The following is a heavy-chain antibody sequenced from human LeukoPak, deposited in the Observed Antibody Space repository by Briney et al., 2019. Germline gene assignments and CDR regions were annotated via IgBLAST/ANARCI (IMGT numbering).Heavy chain of an antibody. D-gene: IGHD3-10*01. CDR1: GFSLSTSGVG. J-gene: IGHJ5*02. Sequence: SGPTLVKPTQTLTLTCTFSGFSLSTSGVGVGWIRQPPGKALEWLALIYWDDDKRYSPSLKSRLTITKDTSKNQVVLTMTNMDPVDTATYCCAQVVWFGDHQEDWFDPWGQGTLVTVSS. CDR2: IYWDDDK. CDR3: AQVVWFGDHQEDWFDP. V-gene: IGHV2-5*02.